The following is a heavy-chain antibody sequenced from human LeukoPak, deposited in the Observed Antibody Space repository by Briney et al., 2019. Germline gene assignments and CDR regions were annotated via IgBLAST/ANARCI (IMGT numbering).Heavy chain of an antibody. J-gene: IGHJ6*02. D-gene: IGHD3-3*01. V-gene: IGHV1-2*06. Sequence: GASVKVSCKASGYTFTGCYMHWVRQAPGQGLEWMGRINPNSGGTNYAQKFQGRVTMTRDTSISTAYMELSRLRSDDTAVYYCARGGYDFVYYYYGMDVWGQGTTVTVSS. CDR3: ARGGYDFVYYYYGMDV. CDR2: INPNSGGT. CDR1: GYTFTGCY.